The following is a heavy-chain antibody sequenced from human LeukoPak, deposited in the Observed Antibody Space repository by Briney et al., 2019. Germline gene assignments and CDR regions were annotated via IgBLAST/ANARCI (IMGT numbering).Heavy chain of an antibody. J-gene: IGHJ3*01. CDR1: GFTFSGFW. CDR3: ARSSYSSSSSV. V-gene: IGHV3-7*03. CDR2: INSDGSEG. Sequence: GGSLRLSCAVSGFTFSGFWMSWSRQAPGKGREWLASINSDGSEGYYADVVKGRFTISRDNAKNSLYLQINSLRAEDTAVYYCARSSYSSSSSVWGQGTMVTVSS. D-gene: IGHD6-6*01.